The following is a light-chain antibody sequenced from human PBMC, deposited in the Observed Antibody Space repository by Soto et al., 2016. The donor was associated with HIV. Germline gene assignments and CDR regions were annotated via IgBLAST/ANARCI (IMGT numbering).Light chain of an antibody. Sequence: SYELTQPPSVSVAPGKTARITCGGENIGSKSVHWYQQKPGQAPVLVVYDDSDRPSGIPERFSGSNSGNTATLTISRVEAGDEADYYCQVWDASTDLVVFGGGTKLTVL. J-gene: IGLJ2*01. CDR2: DDS. CDR1: NIGSKS. V-gene: IGLV3-21*03. CDR3: QVWDASTDLVV.